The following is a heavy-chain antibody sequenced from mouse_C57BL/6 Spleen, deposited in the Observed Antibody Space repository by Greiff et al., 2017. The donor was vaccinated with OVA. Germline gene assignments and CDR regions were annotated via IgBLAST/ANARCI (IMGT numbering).Heavy chain of an antibody. CDR3: ARPNYYGYAMDY. Sequence: QVQLQQPGAELVKPGASVKLSCKASGYTFTSYWMHWVKQRPGQGLEWIGMIHPTSGSTNYNEKFKSKATLTVDKSSSTAYMQLSSLTSEDSAVDYCARPNYYGYAMDYWGQGTSVTVSS. CDR1: GYTFTSYW. CDR2: IHPTSGST. D-gene: IGHD1-1*01. J-gene: IGHJ4*01. V-gene: IGHV1-64*01.